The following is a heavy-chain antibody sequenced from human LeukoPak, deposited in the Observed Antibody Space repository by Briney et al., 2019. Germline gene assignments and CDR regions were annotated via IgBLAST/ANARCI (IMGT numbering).Heavy chain of an antibody. CDR2: IYYCETT. V-gene: IGHV4-59*01. CDR1: GASISSYY. D-gene: IGHD3-22*01. Sequence: SETLSLTCTVSGASISSYYWSWTRQPPGKGLKWIGYIYYCETTNYHPFLKSLVTISVDTSKNEFFLKLSSVTAADTAVYYCARVAYYYDSSGYYYFDYWGQGTLVTVSS. CDR3: ARVAYYYDSSGYYYFDY. J-gene: IGHJ4*02.